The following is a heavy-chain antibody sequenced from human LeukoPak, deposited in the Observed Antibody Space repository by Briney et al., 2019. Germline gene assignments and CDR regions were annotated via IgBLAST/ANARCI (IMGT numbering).Heavy chain of an antibody. Sequence: SQTLSLTCTVSGGSISSGGYYWSWIRQHPGKGLEWFGYIYYSGSTYYNPSLKSRVTISVDTSKNQFSLKLSSVTAADTAVYYCARASGIYFDWLLSRWYFDYWGQGTLVTVSS. CDR3: ARASGIYFDWLLSRWYFDY. V-gene: IGHV4-31*03. CDR1: GGSISSGGYY. CDR2: IYYSGST. J-gene: IGHJ4*02. D-gene: IGHD3-9*01.